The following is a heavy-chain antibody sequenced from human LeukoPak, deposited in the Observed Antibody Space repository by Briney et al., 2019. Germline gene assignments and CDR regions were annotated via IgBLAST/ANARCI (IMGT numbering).Heavy chain of an antibody. V-gene: IGHV4-34*01. D-gene: IGHD2-15*01. CDR2: INHSGST. Sequence: PSETLSLTCAVYGGSFSGYYWSWIRQPPGKGLEWIGEINHSGSTNYNPSLKSRVTISVDTSKNQFSLKPSSVTAADTAVYYCARGMRGPSGGSCLVYWGQGTLVTVSS. CDR1: GGSFSGYY. CDR3: ARGMRGPSGGSCLVY. J-gene: IGHJ4*02.